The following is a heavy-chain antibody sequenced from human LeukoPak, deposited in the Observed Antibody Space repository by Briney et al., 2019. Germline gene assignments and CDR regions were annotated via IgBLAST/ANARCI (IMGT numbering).Heavy chain of an antibody. CDR3: SGEQRGGLSGSLGGLFASYYTYYYMDV. CDR1: GYPFTKYY. V-gene: IGHV1-46*03. Sequence: ASVKVSCKASGYPFTKYYIHWVRQAPGQGLEWMGMINPSDGATTYSQRFQGRVIMTRDMSTTTVYMDLGSLRSEGPAVYFCSGEQRGGLSGSLGGLFASYYTYYYMDVWGRGTTVSVSS. J-gene: IGHJ6*03. CDR2: INPSDGAT. D-gene: IGHD1-26*01.